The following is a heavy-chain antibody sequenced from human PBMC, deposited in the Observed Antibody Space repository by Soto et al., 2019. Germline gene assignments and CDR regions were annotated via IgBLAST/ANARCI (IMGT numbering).Heavy chain of an antibody. CDR2: INPDGSGK. CDR1: GFTFSTNW. Sequence: EVQLVESGGGLVQPGGSLRLSCVASGFTFSTNWMGWVRQAPGKGLEWVADINPDGSGKHYIDAVKGRFTISRDNAEKSVYLQMNSLRAEDADVYYCVAENTVFVSGGGGMDVWGQGTTVTGSS. D-gene: IGHD3-16*01. CDR3: VAENTVFVSGGGGMDV. V-gene: IGHV3-7*01. J-gene: IGHJ6*02.